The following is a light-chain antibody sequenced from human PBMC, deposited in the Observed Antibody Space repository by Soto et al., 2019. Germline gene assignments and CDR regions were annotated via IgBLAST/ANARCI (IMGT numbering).Light chain of an antibody. CDR3: QQANSFPLP. Sequence: DIQVTQSPSSVSASVGDSVNITCRASQDIRTGLAWYQQKPGKAPKVLIYAASTLEAGVALRFSGSVYGTDFTLTISGLQPEDFSTYYCQQANSFPLPCGQGTRLEIK. V-gene: IGKV1-12*01. CDR2: AAS. CDR1: QDIRTG. J-gene: IGKJ5*01.